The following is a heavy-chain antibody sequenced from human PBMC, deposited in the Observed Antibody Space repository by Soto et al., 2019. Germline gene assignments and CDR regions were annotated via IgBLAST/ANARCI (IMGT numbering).Heavy chain of an antibody. Sequence: EVQLVESGGGLVKPGRSLRLSCTASGFTFGDYAMSWFRQAPGKGLEWVGFIRSKAYGGTTEYAASVKGRFTISRDDSKSIAYLQMNSLKTEDTAVYYCTRVLTGYDILTGYATYGMDVWGQGTTVTVSS. CDR1: GFTFGDYA. CDR2: IRSKAYGGTT. J-gene: IGHJ6*02. CDR3: TRVLTGYDILTGYATYGMDV. D-gene: IGHD3-9*01. V-gene: IGHV3-49*05.